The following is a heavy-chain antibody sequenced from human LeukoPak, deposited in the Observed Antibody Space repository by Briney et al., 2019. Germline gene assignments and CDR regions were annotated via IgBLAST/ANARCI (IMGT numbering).Heavy chain of an antibody. J-gene: IGHJ6*02. V-gene: IGHV3-49*04. Sequence: GESLKISCTASGFTFVDFVMSWVRRAPGKGLEWVSFIRGKAYGGTTEYAASVKGRFTISRDDSKSIVYLQMNSLETEDTAVYYCARARMVVAPFYYYYGMDVWGQGTAVTVSS. CDR2: IRGKAYGGTT. D-gene: IGHD3-22*01. CDR1: GFTFVDFV. CDR3: ARARMVVAPFYYYYGMDV.